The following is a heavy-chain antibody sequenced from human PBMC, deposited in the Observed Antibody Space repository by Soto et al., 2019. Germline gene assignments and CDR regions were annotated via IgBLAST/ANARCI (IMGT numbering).Heavy chain of an antibody. J-gene: IGHJ4*02. CDR2: IYPGDSDT. CDR3: ARLEYGDRSYFDF. CDR1: GYSFTNHW. V-gene: IGHV5-51*01. Sequence: GESLKISCKGSGYSFTNHWIGWVRQMPGKGLEWMGIIYPGDSDTRYSPSFQGQVTISADKSISTAYLRWSSLRASDTAIYYCARLEYGDRSYFDFWGQGALVTV. D-gene: IGHD4-17*01.